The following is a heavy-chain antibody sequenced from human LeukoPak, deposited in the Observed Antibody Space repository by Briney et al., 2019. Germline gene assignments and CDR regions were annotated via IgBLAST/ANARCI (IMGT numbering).Heavy chain of an antibody. CDR3: AGNHCSGGSCYFNWFDP. V-gene: IGHV1-69*05. CDR2: IIPIFDTA. D-gene: IGHD2-15*01. CDR1: GCTFSSYA. Sequence: SVKVSCKASGCTFSSYAISWVRQAPGQGLEWMGGIIPIFDTANYAQKLRGRVTITTDESTSTAYMDRSSLRSEDTAVYYCAGNHCSGGSCYFNWFDPWGQGTLVTVSS. J-gene: IGHJ5*02.